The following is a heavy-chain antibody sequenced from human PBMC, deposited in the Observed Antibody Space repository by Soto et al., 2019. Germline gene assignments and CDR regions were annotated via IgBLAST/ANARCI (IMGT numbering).Heavy chain of an antibody. Sequence: QVQLVQSGAEVKKPGASVKVSCKASGYTFTSFYMHWVRQAPGQGLEWMGIINPSGTTTDYAQKFQGRVTMTRATSTSTYYKELSSLTSEDTAVYYCAKPQIARLYDYGIEVWGQGTEVTVS. CDR2: INPSGTTT. CDR3: AKPQIARLYDYGIEV. V-gene: IGHV1-46*01. J-gene: IGHJ6*02. CDR1: GYTFTSFY.